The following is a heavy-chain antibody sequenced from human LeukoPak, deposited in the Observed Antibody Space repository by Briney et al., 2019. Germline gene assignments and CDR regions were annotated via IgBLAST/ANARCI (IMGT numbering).Heavy chain of an antibody. J-gene: IGHJ4*02. CDR3: ARTSGITPVDY. CDR2: IYYSGST. D-gene: IGHD1-14*01. CDR1: GGSISSYY. V-gene: IGHV4-59*01. Sequence: PSETLSLNCTVSGGSISSYYWSWIRQPPGKGLEWIGYIYYSGSTNYNPSLKSRVTISVDTSKNQFSLKLSSVTAADTAVYYCARTSGITPVDYWGQGTLVTVSS.